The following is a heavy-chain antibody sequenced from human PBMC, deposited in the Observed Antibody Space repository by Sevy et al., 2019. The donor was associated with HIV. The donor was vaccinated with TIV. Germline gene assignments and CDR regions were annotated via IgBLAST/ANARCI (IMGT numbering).Heavy chain of an antibody. CDR2: VSSSRDYI. Sequence: GGSLRLSCVASGFTFSSYSMHWVRQAPGKGLEWVSSVSSSRDYIYYADSVKGRFTISRDNAKNSLYLQMNCLRAEDTAVYYCAKSWGSITAAGLDYWGQGTLVTVSS. J-gene: IGHJ4*02. D-gene: IGHD6-13*01. CDR1: GFTFSSYS. CDR3: AKSWGSITAAGLDY. V-gene: IGHV3-21*01.